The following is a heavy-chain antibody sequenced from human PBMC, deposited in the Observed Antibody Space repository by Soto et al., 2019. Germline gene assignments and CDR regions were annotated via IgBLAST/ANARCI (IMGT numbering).Heavy chain of an antibody. CDR2: TYYRSKWHS. Sequence: SQTLSLTCAISGDIVSSKNAAWNWIRQSPSRGLEWLGRTYYRSKWHSGYAVSVRGRISISPETSKNRFSLQLDSVTPDDTAVYYCARSGPGGYIDYWGRGTLVTVSS. D-gene: IGHD3-22*01. CDR1: GDIVSSKNAA. V-gene: IGHV6-1*01. CDR3: ARSGPGGYIDY. J-gene: IGHJ4*02.